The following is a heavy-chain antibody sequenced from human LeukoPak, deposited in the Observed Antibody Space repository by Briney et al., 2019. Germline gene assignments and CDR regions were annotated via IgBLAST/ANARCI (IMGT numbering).Heavy chain of an antibody. CDR1: GFTFSSYA. CDR2: ISGSGGST. D-gene: IGHD4-17*01. CDR3: AIDSLLRSTVTNYFDY. J-gene: IGHJ4*02. V-gene: IGHV3-23*01. Sequence: PGGSLRLSCAASGFTFSSYAMSWVRQAPGKGLEWVSAISGSGGSTYYADSVKGRFTISRDNSKNTLYLQMNSLRAEDTAVYYCAIDSLLRSTVTNYFDYWGQGTLVTVSS.